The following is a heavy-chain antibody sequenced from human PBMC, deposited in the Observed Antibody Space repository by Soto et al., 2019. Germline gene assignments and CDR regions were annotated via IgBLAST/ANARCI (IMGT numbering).Heavy chain of an antibody. CDR3: AKFVGTQSDAFDI. CDR1: TFTFSSYW. Sequence: GXSLRLSCVASTFTFSSYWLTWFRQAPGKGLEWVANINPEGSDKYYVDSVKGRFTISRDNSKNTLYLQMNSLRAEDTAVYYCAKFVGTQSDAFDIWGQGTMVTVSS. CDR2: INPEGSDK. J-gene: IGHJ3*02. V-gene: IGHV3-7*03.